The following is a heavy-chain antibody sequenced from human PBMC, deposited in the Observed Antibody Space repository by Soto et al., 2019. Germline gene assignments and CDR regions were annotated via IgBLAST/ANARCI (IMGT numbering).Heavy chain of an antibody. CDR1: GYTFTSYG. CDR3: VRDGITGTTGAFDI. J-gene: IGHJ3*02. Sequence: QVQLVQSGAEVKKPGASVKVSCKASGYTFTSYGISWVRQAPGQGLDWMGWISAFKGNTNYAQKLQGRVTMTTDTSTSTAYMELRSMRSDDTAVYYCVRDGITGTTGAFDIWGQGTMVTVTS. V-gene: IGHV1-18*01. CDR2: ISAFKGNT. D-gene: IGHD1-7*01.